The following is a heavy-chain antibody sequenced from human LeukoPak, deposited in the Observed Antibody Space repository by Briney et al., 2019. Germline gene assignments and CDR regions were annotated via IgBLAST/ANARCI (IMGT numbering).Heavy chain of an antibody. D-gene: IGHD5-18*01. V-gene: IGHV5-51*01. CDR1: GYSFSTYW. CDR2: IYPGDSDT. CDR3: ARGYIYDYNNWFDP. Sequence: GESLKISCKGSGYSFSTYWIGWVRQMPGKGLEWMGIIYPGDSDTRYSPSFQGQVTISADKSISTAYLQWSSLKASDTAIYYCARGYIYDYNNWFDPWGQGTLVTVSS. J-gene: IGHJ5*02.